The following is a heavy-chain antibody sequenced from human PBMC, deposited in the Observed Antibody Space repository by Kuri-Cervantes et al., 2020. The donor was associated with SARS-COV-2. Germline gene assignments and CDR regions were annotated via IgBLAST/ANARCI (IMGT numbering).Heavy chain of an antibody. V-gene: IGHV1-3*01. CDR3: ARVPYSSGLYYYYYYYMDV. J-gene: IGHJ6*03. CDR1: GYTFTSYA. Sequence: ASVKVSCKASGYTFTSYAMHWVRQAPGQRLEWMGWINAGNGNTNYAQKLQGRVTMTTDTSTSTAYMELSSLRSEDTAVYYCARVPYSSGLYYYYYYYMDVWGKGTTVTVSS. CDR2: INAGNGNT. D-gene: IGHD6-19*01.